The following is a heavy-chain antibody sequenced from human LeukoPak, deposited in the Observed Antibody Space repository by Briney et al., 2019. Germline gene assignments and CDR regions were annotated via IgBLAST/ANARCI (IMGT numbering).Heavy chain of an antibody. D-gene: IGHD3-3*01. V-gene: IGHV3-48*04. CDR1: GFTFSIYS. CDR3: ARDLRFMEWSDFEY. CDR2: ISSSSSTI. Sequence: GGSLRLSCAASGFTFSIYSMNWVRQAPGKGLEWVSYISSSSSTIYYADSVKGRFTISRDNAKNSLYLQMNSLRAEDTAVYYCARDLRFMEWSDFEYWGQGTLVTVFS. J-gene: IGHJ4*02.